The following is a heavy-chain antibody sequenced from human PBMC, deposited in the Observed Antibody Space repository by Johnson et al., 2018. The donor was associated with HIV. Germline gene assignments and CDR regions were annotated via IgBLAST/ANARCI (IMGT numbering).Heavy chain of an antibody. Sequence: VQLVESGGGLVQPGGSLRLSCAASGFTFTSYWIHWVRQAPGKGLVWVSGINGDGSRAQFADSVKGRFSMSRDNVKNTVDMQGTSLRAEDTALYYCARAVEVVVYAIRGRAFDIWGQGTMVTVSS. J-gene: IGHJ3*02. CDR1: GFTFTSYW. V-gene: IGHV3-74*03. CDR3: ARAVEVVVYAIRGRAFDI. CDR2: INGDGSRA. D-gene: IGHD2-8*02.